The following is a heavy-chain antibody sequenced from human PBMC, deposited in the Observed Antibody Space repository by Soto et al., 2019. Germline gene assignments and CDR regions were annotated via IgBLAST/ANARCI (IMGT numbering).Heavy chain of an antibody. CDR2: ISNSSSYI. Sequence: GGSLRLSCAASGFTFSSYSMNWVRQAPGKGLEWVSSISNSSSYIYYADSVKGRFTISRDNAKNSLYLQMNSLRAEDTAVYYCARDTSRRITMVRGVMDVWGQGTTVTVSS. J-gene: IGHJ6*02. V-gene: IGHV3-21*01. D-gene: IGHD3-10*01. CDR3: ARDTSRRITMVRGVMDV. CDR1: GFTFSSYS.